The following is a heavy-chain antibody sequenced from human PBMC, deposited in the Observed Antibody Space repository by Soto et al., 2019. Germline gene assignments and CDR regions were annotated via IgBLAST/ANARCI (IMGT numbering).Heavy chain of an antibody. CDR3: TTLNLDTAMANFDY. CDR1: GFTFSNAW. CDR2: IKSKTDGRTT. J-gene: IGHJ4*02. D-gene: IGHD5-18*01. Sequence: GGSLRLSCAASGFTFSNAWMNWVRQAPGKGLEWVGRIKSKTDGRTTDYAAPVKGRFTISRDDSKNTLYLQMNSLKTEDTAVYYCTTLNLDTAMANFDYWGQGTLVTVSS. V-gene: IGHV3-15*07.